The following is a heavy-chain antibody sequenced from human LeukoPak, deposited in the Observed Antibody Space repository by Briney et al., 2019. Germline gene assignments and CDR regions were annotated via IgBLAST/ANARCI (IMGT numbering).Heavy chain of an antibody. J-gene: IGHJ4*02. V-gene: IGHV3-66*01. CDR3: ASSYRLRYFDWLPAPIDY. D-gene: IGHD3-9*01. CDR2: IYSGGSA. CDR1: GFTVSSNY. Sequence: GGSLRLSCAASGFTVSSNYMSWVRQAPGKGLEWVSVIYSGGSAYYADSVKGRFTISRDNSKNTLYLQMNSLRAEDTAVYYCASSYRLRYFDWLPAPIDYWGQGTLVTVSS.